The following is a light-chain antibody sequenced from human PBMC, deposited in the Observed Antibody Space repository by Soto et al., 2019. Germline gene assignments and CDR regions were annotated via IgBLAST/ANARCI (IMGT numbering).Light chain of an antibody. CDR2: AAS. J-gene: IGKJ1*01. CDR1: QGISSY. Sequence: AIRMTQSPSSFSASTGDRVTITCRASQGISSYLAWYQQKPGKAPKLLIYAASTLQSGVPSRFSGSGSWTDFTLTISCLQSEDFATYYCQQYYSYPHTVGQGTKVEIK. V-gene: IGKV1-8*01. CDR3: QQYYSYPHT.